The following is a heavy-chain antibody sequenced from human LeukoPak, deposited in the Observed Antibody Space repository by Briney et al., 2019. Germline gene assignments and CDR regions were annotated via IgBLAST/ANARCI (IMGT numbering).Heavy chain of an antibody. V-gene: IGHV4-4*07. D-gene: IGHD3-16*02. CDR2: IYTSGST. CDR1: GGSISSYY. J-gene: IGHJ4*02. Sequence: SETLSLTCTVSGGSISSYYWSWIRQPAGKGLEWIGRIYTSGSTNYNPSLKSRVTMSVDTSKNQFSLKLSSVTAADTAVYYCARGLFINYDYVWGSYRRFYFDYWGQGTLVTVSS. CDR3: ARGLFINYDYVWGSYRRFYFDY.